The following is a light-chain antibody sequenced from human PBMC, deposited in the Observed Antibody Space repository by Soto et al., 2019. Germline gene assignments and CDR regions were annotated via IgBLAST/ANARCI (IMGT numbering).Light chain of an antibody. V-gene: IGKV1-6*01. J-gene: IGKJ1*01. CDR2: AAS. CDR1: QDISND. Sequence: AIQMTQSPSSLSASVGDRVTITCRASQDISNDLGWYQEKPGQAPKLLIYAASNLQSGVPSRFSGSGSGTDFTLTIRSLQPEDFATYYCLQDYNCPWTFGQGTKVEI. CDR3: LQDYNCPWT.